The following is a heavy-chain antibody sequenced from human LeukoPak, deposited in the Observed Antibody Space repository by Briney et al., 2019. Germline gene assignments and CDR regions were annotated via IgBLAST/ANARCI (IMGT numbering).Heavy chain of an antibody. CDR3: ARDLARVVVTAMVVY. CDR1: GFTFSTYD. J-gene: IGHJ4*02. V-gene: IGHV3-30*19. D-gene: IGHD2-21*02. Sequence: GGSLRLSSAASGFTFSTYDMHWVRQAPGKGLEWVAVISYDGSNKYYADSVKGRFTISRDNSKNTPYLQMNSLRAEDTAVYYCARDLARVVVTAMVVYWGQGTLVTVSS. CDR2: ISYDGSNK.